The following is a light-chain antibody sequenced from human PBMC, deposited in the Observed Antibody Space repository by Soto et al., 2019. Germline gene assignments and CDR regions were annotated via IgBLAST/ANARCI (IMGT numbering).Light chain of an antibody. CDR2: EVS. V-gene: IGLV2-14*01. J-gene: IGLJ1*01. CDR1: SRDVDGSNY. CDR3: SSYTCSNTFEV. Sequence: QSALIQPASVSGTPGQSITISCTGTSRDVDGSNYVSWYQHHPHRAPKLLIYEVSYRPSGVSSRFSGSKSGNKASLTISGLQAEDEADYYCSSYTCSNTFEVFGVGTMGIV.